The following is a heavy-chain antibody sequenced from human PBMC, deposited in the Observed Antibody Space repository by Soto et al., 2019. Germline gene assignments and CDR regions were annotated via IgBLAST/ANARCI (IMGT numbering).Heavy chain of an antibody. CDR3: VRAAGRVMVMSSCRGMDV. CDR1: GFTFSSYA. Sequence: SGGSLRLSCSASGFTFSSYAMHWVRQAPGKGLEYVSAISSNGGSTYYADSVKGRFTISRDNSKNTLYLQMSSLRAEDTAVYYCVRAAGRVMVMSSCRGMDVWGKGTTVTVSS. V-gene: IGHV3-64D*08. D-gene: IGHD2-15*01. CDR2: ISSNGGST. J-gene: IGHJ6*04.